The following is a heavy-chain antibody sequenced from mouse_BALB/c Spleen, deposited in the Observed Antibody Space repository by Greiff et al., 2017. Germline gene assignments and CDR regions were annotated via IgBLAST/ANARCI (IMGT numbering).Heavy chain of an antibody. J-gene: IGHJ2*01. CDR1: GYSITSDYA. Sequence: EVHLVESGPGLVKPSQSLSLTCTVTGYSITSDYAWNWIRQFPGNKLEWMGYISYSGSTSYNPSLKSRISITRDTSKNQFFLQLNSVTTEDTATYYCARGDYRYDEGYYFDYWGQGTTLTVSS. CDR2: ISYSGST. D-gene: IGHD2-14*01. V-gene: IGHV3-2*02. CDR3: ARGDYRYDEGYYFDY.